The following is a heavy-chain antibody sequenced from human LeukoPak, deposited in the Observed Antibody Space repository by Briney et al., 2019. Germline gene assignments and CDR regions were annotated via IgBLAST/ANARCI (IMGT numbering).Heavy chain of an antibody. CDR3: AKVGDYYDSSGYHNL. D-gene: IGHD3-22*01. CDR2: IRYDGSNK. CDR1: GFTFRSDG. J-gene: IGHJ5*02. V-gene: IGHV3-30*02. Sequence: PGGSLRLSCAASGFTFRSDGMHWVRQAPGKGLEWVAFIRYDGSNKDYADSVKGRFTISRDNSKDTLYLQMNSLRPEDTAVYYCAKVGDYYDSSGYHNLWGQGTLVTVPS.